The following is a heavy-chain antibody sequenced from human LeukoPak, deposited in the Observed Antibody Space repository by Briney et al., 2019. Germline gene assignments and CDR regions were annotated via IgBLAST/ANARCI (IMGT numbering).Heavy chain of an antibody. Sequence: SVKVSCKASGGTFSSYAISWVRQAPGQGLEWMGGIIPIFGTANHAQKFQGRVTITTDESTSTAYMELSSLRSEDTAVYYCARGTGVEVATISRDNWFDPWGQGTLVTVSS. D-gene: IGHD5-24*01. J-gene: IGHJ5*02. V-gene: IGHV1-69*05. CDR2: IIPIFGTA. CDR1: GGTFSSYA. CDR3: ARGTGVEVATISRDNWFDP.